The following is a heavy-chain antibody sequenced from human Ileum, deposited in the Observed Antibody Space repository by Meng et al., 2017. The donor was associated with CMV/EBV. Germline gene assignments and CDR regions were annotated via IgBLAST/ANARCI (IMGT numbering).Heavy chain of an antibody. J-gene: IGHJ4*02. CDR2: INSDGRTT. V-gene: IGHV3-74*01. Sequence: GESLKISCAASGFTFSSYWMHWVRQAPGKGLVWVSRINSDGRTTYYADSVKGRFTISRDNAKNTLYLQVNSLRAEDTAVYYCARGTTGGHYYFDYWGQGQWSPSPQ. CDR1: GFTFSSYW. D-gene: IGHD2-21*02. CDR3: ARGTTGGHYYFDY.